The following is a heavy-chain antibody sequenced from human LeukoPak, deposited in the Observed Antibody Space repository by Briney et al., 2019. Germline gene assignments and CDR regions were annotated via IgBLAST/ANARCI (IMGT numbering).Heavy chain of an antibody. Sequence: SETLSLTCAVYGGSFSGYYWSWIRQPPGKGLEWIGEINHSGSTNYNPSLKSRVTISVDTSKNQFPLKLSSVTAADTAVYYCARAGEGYGYNWFDPWGQGTLVTVSS. CDR1: GGSFSGYY. CDR3: ARAGEGYGYNWFDP. J-gene: IGHJ5*02. D-gene: IGHD2-15*01. V-gene: IGHV4-34*01. CDR2: INHSGST.